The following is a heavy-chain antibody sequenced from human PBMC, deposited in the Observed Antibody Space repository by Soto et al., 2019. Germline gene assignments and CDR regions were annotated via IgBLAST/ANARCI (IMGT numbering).Heavy chain of an antibody. Sequence: PSETLSLTCTVSGGSISSYYWSWIRQPPGKGLEWIGYIYYSGSTNYNPSLKSRVTISVDTSKNQFSLKLSSVTAADTAVYYCVRSQPATLFDKWGQGARVTVS. J-gene: IGHJ4*02. V-gene: IGHV4-59*01. CDR2: IYYSGST. CDR3: VRSQPATLFDK. D-gene: IGHD5-18*01. CDR1: GGSISSYY.